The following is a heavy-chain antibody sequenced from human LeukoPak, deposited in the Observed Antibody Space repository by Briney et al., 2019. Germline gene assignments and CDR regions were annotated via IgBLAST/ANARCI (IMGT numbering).Heavy chain of an antibody. D-gene: IGHD2-8*01. CDR1: GRTFTEHY. V-gene: IGHV3-11*04. CDR2: IGGTAGNT. J-gene: IGHJ3*02. CDR3: AREWSAFDI. Sequence: GGSLRLSCAASGRTFTEHYMHWIRQAPGKGLEWVSFIGGTAGNTSYADSVKGRFTISRDDAKNSLYLQMNSLRAEDTAVYYCAREWSAFDIWGQGTMVTVSS.